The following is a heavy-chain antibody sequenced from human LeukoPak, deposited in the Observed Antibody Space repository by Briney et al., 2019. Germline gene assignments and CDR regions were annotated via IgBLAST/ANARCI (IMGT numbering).Heavy chain of an antibody. CDR3: AKDTLRSSSWDFDY. CDR2: ISWDGGTT. D-gene: IGHD6-13*01. J-gene: IGHJ4*02. CDR1: GFTFDDYA. V-gene: IGHV3-43D*03. Sequence: GGSLRLSCAASGFTFDDYAMHWVRQAPGKGLEWVSLISWDGGTTYYVDSVKGRFTISRDDSKNSLYLQMNSLRAEDTALYYCAKDTLRSSSWDFDYWGQGTLVTVSS.